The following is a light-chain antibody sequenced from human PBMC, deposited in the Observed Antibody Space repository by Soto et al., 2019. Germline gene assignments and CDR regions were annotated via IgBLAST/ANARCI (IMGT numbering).Light chain of an antibody. J-gene: IGKJ3*01. Sequence: IRLTQSPSSLSASIGDRVTITCRASQAINTALAWYQQKPGKAPKFLLYDASTLDVGVPSRFSGSGSGTDVTLTISGLQPEDFATYYCQQFATCPLTFGPGTKVDV. CDR1: QAINTA. CDR2: DAS. CDR3: QQFATCPLT. V-gene: IGKV1-13*02.